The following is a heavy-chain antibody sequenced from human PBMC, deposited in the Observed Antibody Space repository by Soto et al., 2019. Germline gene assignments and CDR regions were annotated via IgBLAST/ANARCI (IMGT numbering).Heavy chain of an antibody. D-gene: IGHD3-10*01. CDR3: AHRPPYYNDGNPGWSGP. Sequence: SGPTLVNPTQTLTLTCTFSGFSLSTSGVGVGWIRQPPGKALEWLVFIYWDDDKRYSPSLKSRLTISKDTSKNQVVLTMTNMDPVDTGTYYCAHRPPYYNDGNPGWSGPWGQGTLVTVSS. CDR2: IYWDDDK. CDR1: GFSLSTSGVG. V-gene: IGHV2-5*02. J-gene: IGHJ5*02.